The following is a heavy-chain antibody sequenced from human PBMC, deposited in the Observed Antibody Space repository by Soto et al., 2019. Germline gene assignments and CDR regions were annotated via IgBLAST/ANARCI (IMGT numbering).Heavy chain of an antibody. D-gene: IGHD2-2*01. J-gene: IGHJ6*02. CDR2: IYYSGST. V-gene: IGHV4-39*01. Sequence: QLQLQESGPGLVKPSETLSLTCTVSGGSISSSSYYWGWIRQPPGKGLEWIGSIYYSGSTYYTPSLESRRTISGDTSKYQFSLMLSSVTAAHTAGYYCATSSLGYYYGMDVWGQGTTVTGSS. CDR1: GGSISSSSYY. CDR3: ATSSLGYYYGMDV.